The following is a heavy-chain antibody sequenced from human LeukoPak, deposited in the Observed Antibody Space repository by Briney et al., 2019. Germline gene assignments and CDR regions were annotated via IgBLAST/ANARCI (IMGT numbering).Heavy chain of an antibody. Sequence: ASVKVSCKASGYTFTGYYMHWVRQAPGQGLEWMGWINPNSGGTNYAQKFQGRVTMTRDTSVSTAYMELSRLRSDDTAVYYCARTRFLEWLFFDYWGQGTLVTVSS. CDR1: GYTFTGYY. J-gene: IGHJ4*02. CDR3: ARTRFLEWLFFDY. V-gene: IGHV1-2*02. D-gene: IGHD3-3*01. CDR2: INPNSGGT.